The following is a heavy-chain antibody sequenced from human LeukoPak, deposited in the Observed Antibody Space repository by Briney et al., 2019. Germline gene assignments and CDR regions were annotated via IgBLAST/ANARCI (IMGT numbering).Heavy chain of an antibody. J-gene: IGHJ3*02. D-gene: IGHD6-13*01. CDR1: GFTFSSYA. CDR2: ISDSGGAT. CDR3: AKDRIFTAGAGVFDI. Sequence: PGGSLRLSCTASGFTFSSYAMSWVRQAPGKGLEWVSAISDSGGATYYADSVKGRFTISRDNSRSALYLQMNSLRAEDTAVYYCAKDRIFTAGAGVFDIWGQGTMVTLSS. V-gene: IGHV3-23*01.